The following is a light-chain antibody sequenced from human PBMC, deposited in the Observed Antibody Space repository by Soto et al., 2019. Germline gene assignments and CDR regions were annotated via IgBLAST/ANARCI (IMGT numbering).Light chain of an antibody. Sequence: EIVMTQSPATLSVSPGGRATLSCRASQSISDTLAWYQQKPGQAPRLLIYGASRRATGFPARFSGSGSGTDFTLTISSLQSEDFAAYYCQQYGSSPRTFGQGTKVDIK. J-gene: IGKJ1*01. CDR1: QSISDT. V-gene: IGKV3-15*01. CDR2: GAS. CDR3: QQYGSSPRT.